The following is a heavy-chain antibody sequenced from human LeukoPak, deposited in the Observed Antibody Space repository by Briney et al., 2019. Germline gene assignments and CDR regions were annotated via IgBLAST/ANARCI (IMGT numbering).Heavy chain of an antibody. CDR2: IKQDGSEK. CDR1: GFTFSSYW. V-gene: IGHV3-7*01. D-gene: IGHD2-2*01. Sequence: PGGSLRLSCAASGFTFSSYWMTWVRQAPGKGLEWVANIKQDGSEKYYVDSVRGRFTISRDNAQNSLSLQMNILRPQDTAVYYCAGAYCRSTNCCYPSWGQGTLVTVSS. CDR3: AGAYCRSTNCCYPS. J-gene: IGHJ5*02.